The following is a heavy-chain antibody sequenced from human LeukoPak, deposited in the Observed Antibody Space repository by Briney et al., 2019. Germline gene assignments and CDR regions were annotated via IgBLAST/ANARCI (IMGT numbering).Heavy chain of an antibody. CDR3: AKDRAVGPALFVY. Sequence: PGGSLRLSCAASGFTFDDYAMRWVRQAPGKGLEWVSRISWNSGSIDYADSVKGRFTISRDNAKNSLYLQMNSLRAEDTALYYCAKDRAVGPALFVYGGQGTLATVSS. J-gene: IGHJ4*02. CDR2: ISWNSGSI. V-gene: IGHV3-9*01. CDR1: GFTFDDYA.